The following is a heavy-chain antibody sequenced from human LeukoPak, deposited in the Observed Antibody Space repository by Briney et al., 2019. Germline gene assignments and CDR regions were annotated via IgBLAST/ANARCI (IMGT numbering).Heavy chain of an antibody. J-gene: IGHJ4*02. D-gene: IGHD4-17*01. Sequence: PVGSLRLSSAASVITFSVDAVHCGREAPGKGLRWGSGISWNSSSIGYADSVKGRFTISRDNAKNSLYLQMNSLRAEDTALYYCAKAKGHDYGDWLDYWGQGTLVTVSS. CDR3: AKAKGHDYGDWLDY. CDR2: ISWNSSSI. CDR1: VITFSVDA. V-gene: IGHV3-9*01.